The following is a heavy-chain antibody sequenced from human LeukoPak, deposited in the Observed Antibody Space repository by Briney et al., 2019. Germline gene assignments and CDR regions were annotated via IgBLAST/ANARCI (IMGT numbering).Heavy chain of an antibody. CDR3: ASGLELDY. CDR2: IKQDGSEK. Sequence: WVRQPPGKGLEWVANIKQDGSEKNYVDSVKGRFTISRDNAKNSLYLQMNSLRAEDTAVYYCASGLELDYWGQGTLVTVSS. V-gene: IGHV3-7*03. J-gene: IGHJ4*02.